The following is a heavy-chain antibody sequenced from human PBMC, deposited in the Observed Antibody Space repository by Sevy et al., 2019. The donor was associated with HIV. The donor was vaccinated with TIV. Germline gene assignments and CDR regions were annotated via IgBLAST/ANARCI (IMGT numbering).Heavy chain of an antibody. CDR3: ARGFEDIVVVPAAEGVDY. D-gene: IGHD2-2*01. J-gene: IGHJ4*02. CDR1: GFTFSSYS. Sequence: GESLKISCEASGFTFSSYSMNWVRQAPGKGLEWVSSISSSSSYMYYADSVKGRFTISRDNAKNSLYLQMNSLRAEDTAVYYCARGFEDIVVVPAAEGVDYWGQGTLVTVSS. V-gene: IGHV3-21*01. CDR2: ISSSSSYM.